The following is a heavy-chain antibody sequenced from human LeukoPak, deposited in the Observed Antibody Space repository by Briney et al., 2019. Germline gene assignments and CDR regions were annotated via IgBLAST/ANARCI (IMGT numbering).Heavy chain of an antibody. CDR1: GGSISSSSYY. V-gene: IGHV4-39*07. D-gene: IGHD2-15*01. CDR3: ARVRCSGGSCPYYYYHYYMDV. Sequence: PSETLSLTCTVSGGSISSSSYYWAWIRQPPGKGLEWIGSIHYSGSTYYNPSLQSRVTISIDTSKNQFSLKLRFVTAADTAVYYCARVRCSGGSCPYYYYHYYMDVWGKGTTVTVSS. CDR2: IHYSGST. J-gene: IGHJ6*03.